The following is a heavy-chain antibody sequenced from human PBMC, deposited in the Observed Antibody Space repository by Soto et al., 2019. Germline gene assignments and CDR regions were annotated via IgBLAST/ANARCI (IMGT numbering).Heavy chain of an antibody. CDR3: ARVNYYDSSGPIRGVDY. Sequence: ASVKVSCKASGYTFTSYYMHWVRQAPGQGLEWMGIINPSGGSTSYAQKFQGRVTMTRDTSTSTVYMELSSLRSEDTAVYYCARVNYYDSSGPIRGVDYWGQGTLVTASS. CDR1: GYTFTSYY. V-gene: IGHV1-46*01. CDR2: INPSGGST. J-gene: IGHJ4*02. D-gene: IGHD3-22*01.